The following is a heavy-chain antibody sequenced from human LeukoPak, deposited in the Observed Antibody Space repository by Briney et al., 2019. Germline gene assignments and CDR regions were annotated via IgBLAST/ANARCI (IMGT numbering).Heavy chain of an antibody. Sequence: GGSLRLSCTASGFTFSSYAMSWVRQAPGKGLEWVSTISGSGGSTYYADSVKGRFTISRDNSKNTLYLQMNSLRAEDTAVFYCAKDRLSVYYYDSSGYYYFDYWGQGTLVTVSS. CDR1: GFTFSSYA. J-gene: IGHJ4*02. CDR3: AKDRLSVYYYDSSGYYYFDY. D-gene: IGHD3-22*01. V-gene: IGHV3-23*01. CDR2: ISGSGGST.